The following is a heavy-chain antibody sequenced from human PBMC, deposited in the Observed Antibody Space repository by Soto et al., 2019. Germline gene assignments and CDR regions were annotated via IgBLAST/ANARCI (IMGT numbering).Heavy chain of an antibody. Sequence: QVQLVQSGAEVKKPGASVKVSCKASGYTFTSYGISWVRQAPGQGLEWMGWISAYNGNTNYAQKLQGRVTMTTDTSTSKAYMELRSLRYDDTAVYYCARDQRPQVRGENWFDPWGQGTLVTVSS. CDR3: ARDQRPQVRGENWFDP. CDR2: ISAYNGNT. D-gene: IGHD3-10*01. J-gene: IGHJ5*02. V-gene: IGHV1-18*01. CDR1: GYTFTSYG.